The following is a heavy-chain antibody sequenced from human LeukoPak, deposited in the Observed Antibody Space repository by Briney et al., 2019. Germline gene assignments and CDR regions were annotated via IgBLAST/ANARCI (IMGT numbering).Heavy chain of an antibody. V-gene: IGHV4-38-2*02. J-gene: IGHJ4*02. CDR3: ARVGWPVGYYGSGSFKPSRFDY. Sequence: SETLSLTCTVSGYSISSGYYWGWIRQPPGKGLEWIGSIYHSGSTYYNPSLKSRVTISVDTSKNQFSLKLSSVTAADTAVYYCARVGWPVGYYGSGSFKPSRFDYWGQGTLVTVSS. D-gene: IGHD3-10*01. CDR2: IYHSGST. CDR1: GYSISSGYY.